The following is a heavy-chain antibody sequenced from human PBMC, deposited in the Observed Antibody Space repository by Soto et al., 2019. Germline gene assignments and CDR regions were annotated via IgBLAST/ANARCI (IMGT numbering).Heavy chain of an antibody. CDR2: ISAYNGNS. J-gene: IGHJ4*02. Sequence: QVQLVQSGAEVKKPGASVKVSCKASGYTFTSYGISWVRQAPGQGLVWMGWISAYNGNSYYAQKLQGRVTMTTDTTTSTSYMELRSLRSDAAAVYYCARFPGRGYYDILTGLKAYWGKGTLVIVSS. CDR3: ARFPGRGYYDILTGLKAY. CDR1: GYTFTSYG. V-gene: IGHV1-18*01. D-gene: IGHD3-9*01.